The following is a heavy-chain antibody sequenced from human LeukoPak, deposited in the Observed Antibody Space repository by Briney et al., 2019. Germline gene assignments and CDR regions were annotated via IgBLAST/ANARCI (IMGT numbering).Heavy chain of an antibody. CDR2: INHSGST. Sequence: SETLSLTCTVSGGSISSYYWNWIRQPPGKGLEWIGEINHSGSTNYNPSLKSRVTISVDTSKNQFSLKLSSVTAADTAVYYCARHGRPVLRFADWFDPWGQGTLVTVSS. V-gene: IGHV4-34*01. CDR3: ARHGRPVLRFADWFDP. D-gene: IGHD4/OR15-4a*01. J-gene: IGHJ5*02. CDR1: GGSISSYY.